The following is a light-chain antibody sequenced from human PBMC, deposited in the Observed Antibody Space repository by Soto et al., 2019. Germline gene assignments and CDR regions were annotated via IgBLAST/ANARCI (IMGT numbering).Light chain of an antibody. CDR2: HVT. CDR1: SSDIGYYNY. V-gene: IGLV2-14*03. CDR3: CSYTSSTTYV. Sequence: QSVLTQPASVSGSPGQSITISCTGSSSDIGYYNYVSWYQQHPDKAPKLMIYHVTDRPSGISSRFSGSKSGNTASLTISGLQAEDEADYYCCSYTSSTTYVFGTGTKLTVL. J-gene: IGLJ1*01.